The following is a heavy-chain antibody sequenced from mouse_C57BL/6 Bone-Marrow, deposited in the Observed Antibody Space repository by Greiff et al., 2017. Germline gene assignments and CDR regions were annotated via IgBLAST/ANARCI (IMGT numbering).Heavy chain of an antibody. CDR1: GYTFTSYW. CDR2: IDPADSYT. V-gene: IGHV1-50*01. J-gene: IGHJ3*01. Sequence: QVQLQQPGAELVKPGASVKLSCKASGYTFTSYWMRWAKQRPGQGLEWIGEIDPADSYTNYNQKFKGKATLTVDTSSSTAYMQLSSLTSEDSAVYYCARWDYYDYEWFAYGGQGKLVTVTA. D-gene: IGHD2-4*01. CDR3: ARWDYYDYEWFAY.